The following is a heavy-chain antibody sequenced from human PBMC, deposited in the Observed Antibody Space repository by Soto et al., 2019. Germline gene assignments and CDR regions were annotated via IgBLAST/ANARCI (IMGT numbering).Heavy chain of an antibody. CDR2: IYYNRST. D-gene: IGHD3-16*02. Sequence: PSETLSLTCTVPGCSIRSYYWTWIRQPPGKGLEWIGSIYYNRSTNYNPTLKSRVTISVDTSKNQFSLKLSSVTAADTAVYYCARHGVNDDYIWGSYRWENYYYYYMDVWGKGTTVTVSS. V-gene: IGHV4-59*08. CDR3: ARHGVNDDYIWGSYRWENYYYYYMDV. J-gene: IGHJ6*03. CDR1: GCSIRSYY.